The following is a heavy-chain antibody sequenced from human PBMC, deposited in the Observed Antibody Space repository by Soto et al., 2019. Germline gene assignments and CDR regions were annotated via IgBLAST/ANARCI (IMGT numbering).Heavy chain of an antibody. D-gene: IGHD2-8*01. CDR3: ARDLGVYGMDV. V-gene: IGHV3-21*01. CDR2: ISTSSTHI. CDR1: GSTSSSYG. J-gene: IGHJ6*02. Sequence: GGSLRLSCAASGSTSSSYGMNCVRQAPGKGLEWVSSISTSSTHIYYADSVKGRFTISRDNAKNSLYLQMNSLRAEDSAVYYCARDLGVYGMDVWGQGTTVTVSS.